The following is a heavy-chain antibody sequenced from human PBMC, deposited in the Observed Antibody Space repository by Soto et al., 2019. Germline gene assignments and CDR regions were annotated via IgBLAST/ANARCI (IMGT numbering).Heavy chain of an antibody. V-gene: IGHV4-39*01. Sequence: SETLSLTCTVSGGSISSSSYYWGWIRQPPGKGLEWIGSIYYSGSTYYNPSLKSRVTISVDTSKNQFSLKLSSVTAADTAVYYCARIHVLRYFDWSYYFDYWGQGTLVTVSS. D-gene: IGHD3-9*01. J-gene: IGHJ4*02. CDR2: IYYSGST. CDR3: ARIHVLRYFDWSYYFDY. CDR1: GGSISSSSYY.